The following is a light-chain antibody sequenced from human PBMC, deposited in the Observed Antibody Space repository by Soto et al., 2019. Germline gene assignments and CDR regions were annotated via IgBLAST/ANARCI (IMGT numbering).Light chain of an antibody. CDR3: QHYNSDSEA. CDR2: KAS. J-gene: IGKJ1*01. V-gene: IGKV1-5*03. Sequence: DIQMTQAPSTLSGSVGDRVTITCRASQTISSWLAWYQQKPGKAPKLLIYKASTLKSGVPSRFSGSGSGKECTLTISSLQPDDFATYYCQHYNSDSEAFGQGTKVELK. CDR1: QTISSW.